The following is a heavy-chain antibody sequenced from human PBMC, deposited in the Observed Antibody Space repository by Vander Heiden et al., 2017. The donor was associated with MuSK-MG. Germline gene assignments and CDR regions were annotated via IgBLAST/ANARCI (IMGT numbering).Heavy chain of an antibody. Sequence: QLQLQESGPGLVKPSETLSLTCTVSGGSISSSSYYWGWIRQPPGKGLEWIGSIYYSGSTYYNPSLKSRVTISVDTSKNQFSLKLSSVTAADTAVYYCARRLIAAAGTGKVEPFDYWGQGTRVTVSS. J-gene: IGHJ4*02. CDR2: IYYSGST. CDR3: ARRLIAAAGTGKVEPFDY. D-gene: IGHD6-13*01. V-gene: IGHV4-39*01. CDR1: GGSISSSSYY.